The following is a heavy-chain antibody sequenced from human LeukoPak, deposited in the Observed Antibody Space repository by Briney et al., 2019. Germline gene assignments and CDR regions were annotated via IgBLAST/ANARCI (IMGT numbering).Heavy chain of an antibody. CDR3: ARGTKRSIAAALDY. D-gene: IGHD6-13*01. CDR1: GGSFSGYY. J-gene: IGHJ4*02. V-gene: IGHV4-34*01. Sequence: SETLSLTCAVYGGSFSGYYWSWIRQPPGKGLEWIGEINHSGSTNYNPSLKSRVTISVDTSKNQFSLKLSSVTAADTAVYYCARGTKRSIAAALDYWGQGTLVTVSS. CDR2: INHSGST.